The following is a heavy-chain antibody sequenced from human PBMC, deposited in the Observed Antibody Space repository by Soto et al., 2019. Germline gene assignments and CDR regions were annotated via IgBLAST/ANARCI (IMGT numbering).Heavy chain of an antibody. CDR1: GFTFSSYS. J-gene: IGHJ3*02. Sequence: GGSLRLSCAASGFTFSSYSMNWVRQAPGKGLEWVSRINSDGSSTSYADSVKGRFTISRDNAKNTLYLQMNSLRAEDTAVYYCARVTSLVVVGATRWGPQGSGVYAFDIWGQGTMVTVSS. D-gene: IGHD1-26*01. V-gene: IGHV3-74*01. CDR3: ARVTSLVVVGATRWGPQGSGVYAFDI. CDR2: INSDGSST.